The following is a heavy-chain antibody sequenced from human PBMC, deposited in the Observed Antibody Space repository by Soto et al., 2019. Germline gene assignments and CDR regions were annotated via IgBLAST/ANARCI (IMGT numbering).Heavy chain of an antibody. CDR3: TTASGWPHNWFDP. Sequence: PGGSLRLSCAASGFTFSDYWMSWVRQAPGKGLEWVGRIKSKTDGGTTDYAAPVKGRFTISRDDSKNTLYLQMNSLKTEDTAVYYCTTASGWPHNWFDPWGQGTLVTVSS. V-gene: IGHV3-15*01. D-gene: IGHD6-19*01. CDR1: GFTFSDYW. J-gene: IGHJ5*02. CDR2: IKSKTDGGTT.